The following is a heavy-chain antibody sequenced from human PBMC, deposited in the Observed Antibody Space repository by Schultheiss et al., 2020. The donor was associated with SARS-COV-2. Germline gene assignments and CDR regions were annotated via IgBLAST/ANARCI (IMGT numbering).Heavy chain of an antibody. Sequence: SVKVSCKASGGTFSSYAISWVRQAPGQGLEWMGGIIPIFGTANYAQKFQGRITVTRDTSTSTVYMELRSLRSDDTAVYYCARGDGSYYYWGQGTLVTVSS. J-gene: IGHJ4*02. D-gene: IGHD1-26*01. CDR2: IIPIFGTA. V-gene: IGHV1-69*05. CDR3: ARGDGSYYY. CDR1: GGTFSSYA.